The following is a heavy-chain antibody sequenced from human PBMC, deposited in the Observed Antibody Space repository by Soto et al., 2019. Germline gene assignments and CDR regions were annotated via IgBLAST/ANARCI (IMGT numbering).Heavy chain of an antibody. J-gene: IGHJ6*03. D-gene: IGHD3-10*01. CDR3: ARVGGSGTNAYYYYYMDV. V-gene: IGHV4-59*02. CDR1: GDSVTSHY. Sequence: PSETLSLTCSFSGDSVTSHYLTWIRQSPEKGLEWIGYMHYTGFSHYNPSLKSRLTISVDRSKNQFSLKLSSVTAADTAVYYCARVGGSGTNAYYYYYMDVWGKGTTVTVSS. CDR2: MHYTGFS.